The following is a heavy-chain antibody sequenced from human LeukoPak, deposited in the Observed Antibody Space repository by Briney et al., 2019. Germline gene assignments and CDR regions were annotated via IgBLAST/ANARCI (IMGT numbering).Heavy chain of an antibody. D-gene: IGHD2-15*01. J-gene: IGHJ5*02. Sequence: PSQTLSLTCTVSGGSISSGGYYWSWIRQHPGKGLEWIGYIYYSGSTYYNPSLRSRVTISVDTSKNQLSLKLSSVTAADTAVYYCARETEAGPGGNWFDPWGQGTLVTVSS. CDR3: ARETEAGPGGNWFDP. V-gene: IGHV4-31*03. CDR2: IYYSGST. CDR1: GGSISSGGYY.